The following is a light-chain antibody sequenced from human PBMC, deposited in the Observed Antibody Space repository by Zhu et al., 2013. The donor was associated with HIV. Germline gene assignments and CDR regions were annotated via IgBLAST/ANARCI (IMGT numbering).Light chain of an antibody. Sequence: DIQMTQSPSTLSASVGDRVTITCRASQTISSWLAWYQQKPGKAPKLLIYKASTLESGVPSRFSGSGSGTDFTLIISSLQPDDVATYYCQQHNSYPXTFGGGTKVEIK. CDR3: QQHNSYPXT. J-gene: IGKJ4*01. CDR1: QTISSW. CDR2: KAS. V-gene: IGKV1-5*03.